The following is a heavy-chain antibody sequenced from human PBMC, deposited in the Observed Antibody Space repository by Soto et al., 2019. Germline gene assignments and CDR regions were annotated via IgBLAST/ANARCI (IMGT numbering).Heavy chain of an antibody. D-gene: IGHD3-3*01. CDR2: SYYSGST. Sequence: QLQLQESGPGLVKPSETLSLTCTVSGGSITSSGYFWAWIRQPPGKGLEWIGSSYYSGSTYYHPSLKSRVTVSVDTSKNQFSLKLSSVTAADTAVYYCARLARFDLYFDYWGQGTLVTVSS. CDR3: ARLARFDLYFDY. V-gene: IGHV4-39*01. CDR1: GGSITSSGYF. J-gene: IGHJ4*02.